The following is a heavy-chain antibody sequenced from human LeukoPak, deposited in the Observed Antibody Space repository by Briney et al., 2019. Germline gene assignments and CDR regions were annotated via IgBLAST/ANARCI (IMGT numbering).Heavy chain of an antibody. V-gene: IGHV4-39*01. CDR3: ARRNGHSWDVGNWFDP. Sequence: PSETLSLTCSLSGGSIISSSYYWAWIRQPPGMGLEWIGSIYYSGITYYNSSLKSRATVSVDTSRNQFFLHLISVTAADTAVYYCARRNGHSWDVGNWFDPWGQGNLVTVSS. CDR2: IYYSGIT. CDR1: GGSIISSSYY. J-gene: IGHJ5*02. D-gene: IGHD6-13*01.